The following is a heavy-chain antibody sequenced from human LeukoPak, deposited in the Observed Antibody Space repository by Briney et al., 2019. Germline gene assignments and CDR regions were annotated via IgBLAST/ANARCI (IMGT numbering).Heavy chain of an antibody. V-gene: IGHV3-30-3*01. CDR1: GFTFSSYA. CDR3: ARSDNYYDSSGYYGDY. J-gene: IGHJ4*02. Sequence: GRSLRLSCAASGFTFSSYAMHWVRQAPGKGLEWVAVISYDGSNKYYADSVKGRFTISRDNSKNTLYLQMNSLRAEDTAVYHCARSDNYYDSSGYYGDYWGQGTLVTVSS. CDR2: ISYDGSNK. D-gene: IGHD3-22*01.